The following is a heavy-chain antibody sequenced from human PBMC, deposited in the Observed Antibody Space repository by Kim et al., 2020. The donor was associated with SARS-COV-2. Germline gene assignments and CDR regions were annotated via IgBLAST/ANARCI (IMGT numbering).Heavy chain of an antibody. J-gene: IGHJ6*02. CDR1: GFTFSSYE. Sequence: GGSLRLSCAASGFTFSSYEMNWVRQAPGKGLEWVSYISSSGSTIYYADSVKGRFTISRDNAKNSLYLQMNSLRAEDTAVYYCASAPPSSSWCPSCYYYGMDVWGQGTTVTVSS. D-gene: IGHD6-13*01. CDR2: ISSSGSTI. V-gene: IGHV3-48*03. CDR3: ASAPPSSSWCPSCYYYGMDV.